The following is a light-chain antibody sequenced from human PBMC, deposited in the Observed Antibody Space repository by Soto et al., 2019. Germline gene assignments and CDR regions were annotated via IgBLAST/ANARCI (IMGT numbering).Light chain of an antibody. Sequence: IVLTQSPGTLSLSVGERVTLSCRASQSVSSDLAWYQQTPGQAPRLLIYDTSNRATGTPDRFSGSGSGTDFTLTISRLEPEDFTVYYCQQYGRSPLTFGGGTTVEIK. CDR2: DTS. J-gene: IGKJ4*01. CDR1: QSVSSD. CDR3: QQYGRSPLT. V-gene: IGKV3-20*01.